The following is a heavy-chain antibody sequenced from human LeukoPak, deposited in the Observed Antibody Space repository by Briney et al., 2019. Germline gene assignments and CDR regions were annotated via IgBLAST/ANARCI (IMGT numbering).Heavy chain of an antibody. J-gene: IGHJ5*02. CDR2: ISAYNGNT. CDR3: ARDYFSYCSCTSCSINWFDP. CDR1: GYTFTSYG. V-gene: IGHV1-18*01. D-gene: IGHD2-2*01. Sequence: ASVKVSCKASGYTFTSYGISWVRQAPGQGLEWMGWISAYNGNTNYAQKLQGRVTMTTDTSTSTAYMELRSLRSDDTAVYYCARDYFSYCSCTSCSINWFDPWGQGTLVTVSS.